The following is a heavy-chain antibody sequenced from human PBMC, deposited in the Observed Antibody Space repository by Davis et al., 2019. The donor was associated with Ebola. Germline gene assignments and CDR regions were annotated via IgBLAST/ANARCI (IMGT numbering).Heavy chain of an antibody. D-gene: IGHD3-22*01. J-gene: IGHJ6*02. CDR1: GYTFTSYG. V-gene: IGHV1-18*01. CDR2: ISAYNGNT. Sequence: ASVKVSCKASGYTFTSYGISWVRQAPGQGLEWMGWISAYNGNTNYAQKLQGRVTMTTDTSTSTAYMELRSLRSDDTAVYYCARGGISMMVVPRDYYYGMDVWGQGTTVTVSS. CDR3: ARGGISMMVVPRDYYYGMDV.